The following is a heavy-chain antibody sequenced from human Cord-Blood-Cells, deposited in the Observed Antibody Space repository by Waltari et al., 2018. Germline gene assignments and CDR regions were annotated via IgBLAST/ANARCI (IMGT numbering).Heavy chain of an antibody. CDR3: ARGGGRFDP. V-gene: IGHV4-59*01. J-gene: IGHJ5*02. Sequence: QVQLQESGPGLVKPSETLSLTCTVSGGPISSYYWSWIRQPPGKGLEWIGYIYYSGSTNYNPSLKSRVTISVDTSKNQFSLKLSSVTAADTAVYYCARGGGRFDPWGQGTLVTVSS. D-gene: IGHD6-25*01. CDR1: GGPISSYY. CDR2: IYYSGST.